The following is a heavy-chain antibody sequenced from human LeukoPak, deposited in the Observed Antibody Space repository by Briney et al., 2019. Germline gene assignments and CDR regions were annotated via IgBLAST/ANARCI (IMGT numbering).Heavy chain of an antibody. J-gene: IGHJ6*03. V-gene: IGHV4-39*01. Sequence: SETLSLTCTVSGGSISSSSYYWGWIRQPPGKGLEWIGSIYYSGSTYYNPSLKSRATISVDTSKNQFSLKLSSVTAADTAVYYCARGDCSSTICYSPMDVWGKGTTVTVSS. D-gene: IGHD2-2*01. CDR2: IYYSGST. CDR1: GGSISSSSYY. CDR3: ARGDCSSTICYSPMDV.